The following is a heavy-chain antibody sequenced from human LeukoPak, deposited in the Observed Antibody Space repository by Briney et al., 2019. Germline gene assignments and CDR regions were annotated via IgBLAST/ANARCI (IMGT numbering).Heavy chain of an antibody. CDR1: GYTFTSYA. CDR3: ARVRYSSSSWYEGGHGWFDP. J-gene: IGHJ5*02. Sequence: GASVKVSCKASGYTFTSYAMNWVRQAPGQGLEWMGWISTNTGNPTYAQGFTGRFVFSLDTSVSTAYLQISSLKAEDAAVYYCARVRYSSSSWYEGGHGWFDPWGQGTLVTVSS. D-gene: IGHD6-13*01. CDR2: ISTNTGNP. V-gene: IGHV7-4-1*02.